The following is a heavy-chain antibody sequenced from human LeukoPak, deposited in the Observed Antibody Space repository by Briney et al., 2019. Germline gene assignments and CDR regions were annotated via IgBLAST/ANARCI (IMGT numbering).Heavy chain of an antibody. CDR3: ARYAILSTPYASSATDAFDI. CDR2: IYYSGST. Sequence: PSETLSLTCTVSGGSISSYYWSWVRQPPGKGLEWVGYIYYSGSTNYNPSLKSRVSISLDTSKNQFSLKLRSVTAADTAVYYCARYAILSTPYASSATDAFDIWGQGPMVTVSS. D-gene: IGHD3-22*01. J-gene: IGHJ3*02. V-gene: IGHV4-59*01. CDR1: GGSISSYY.